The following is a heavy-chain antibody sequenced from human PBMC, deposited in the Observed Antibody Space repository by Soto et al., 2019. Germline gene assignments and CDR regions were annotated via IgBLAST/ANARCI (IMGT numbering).Heavy chain of an antibody. CDR3: ARSYSTVLVPAARSGYYYGMDV. D-gene: IGHD2-2*01. CDR2: IIPIFGTA. V-gene: IGHV1-69*06. CDR1: GGTFSSYA. J-gene: IGHJ6*02. Sequence: SVKVTCKASGGTFSSYAISSVRQAPGQGLEWMGGIIPIFGTANYAQKFQGRVTITADKSTSTAYMELSSLRSEDTAVYYCARSYSTVLVPAARSGYYYGMDVWG.